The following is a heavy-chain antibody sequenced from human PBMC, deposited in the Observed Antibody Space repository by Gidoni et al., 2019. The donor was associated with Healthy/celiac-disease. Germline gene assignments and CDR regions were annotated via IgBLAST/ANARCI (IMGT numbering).Heavy chain of an antibody. CDR3: ARSLEQQNNWFDP. Sequence: DVQLVQSGAELKQPGESLKISCKGSGYSFTSYCIGWVSQMPGKGLEWMGIIYPGDSDTRYSPSFQGQVTISDDKSISTAYLQWSSLKASDTAMYYCARSLEQQNNWFDPWGQGTLVTVSS. CDR1: GYSFTSYC. J-gene: IGHJ5*02. CDR2: IYPGDSDT. V-gene: IGHV5-51*01.